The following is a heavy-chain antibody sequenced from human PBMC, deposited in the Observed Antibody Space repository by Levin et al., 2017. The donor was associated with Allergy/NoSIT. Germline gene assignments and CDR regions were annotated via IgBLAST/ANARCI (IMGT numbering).Heavy chain of an antibody. CDR3: SRGTGQGWVFWFDP. Sequence: GGSLRLSCAASGFTFSSYAMSWARQAPGKGLEWVSVISAGAPTTYYADSVKGRFTVFRDNSKNTLYLQMNSLRADDTAVYYCSRGTGQGWVFWFDPWGPGTLVTVSS. CDR2: ISAGAPTT. CDR1: GFTFSSYA. V-gene: IGHV3-23*01. D-gene: IGHD3/OR15-3a*01. J-gene: IGHJ5*02.